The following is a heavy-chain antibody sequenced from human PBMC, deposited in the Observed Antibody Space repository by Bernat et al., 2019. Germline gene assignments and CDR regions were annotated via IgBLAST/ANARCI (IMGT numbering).Heavy chain of an antibody. V-gene: IGHV1-24*01. D-gene: IGHD3-10*01. J-gene: IGHJ4*02. Sequence: QVQLVQSGAEVKKPGASVKVSCKVSGYTLTELSMHWVRQAPGKGLEWMGGFDPEDGETIYAQKFQGRFTMTEDTSTDTAYMELSSLRSEDTAVYYCATDPPDGLLWFRELSFDHWGQGTLVTVSS. CDR3: ATDPPDGLLWFRELSFDH. CDR2: FDPEDGET. CDR1: GYTLTELS.